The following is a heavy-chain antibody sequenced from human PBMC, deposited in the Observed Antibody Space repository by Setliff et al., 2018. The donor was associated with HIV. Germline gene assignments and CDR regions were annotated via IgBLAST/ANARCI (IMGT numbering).Heavy chain of an antibody. J-gene: IGHJ1*01. Sequence: ASVKVSCKASGYTFTAYYLHWVRQAPGQGLEWMGWINPNSGGTDYAQKFQGRVTMTTDTSISTSYLDLSRLRSDDTAVYYCARGANNPHWYYDTWSGPSSGYFQHWGQGTLVTVSS. D-gene: IGHD3-3*01. CDR3: ARGANNPHWYYDTWSGPSSGYFQH. CDR1: GYTFTAYY. V-gene: IGHV1-2*02. CDR2: INPNSGGT.